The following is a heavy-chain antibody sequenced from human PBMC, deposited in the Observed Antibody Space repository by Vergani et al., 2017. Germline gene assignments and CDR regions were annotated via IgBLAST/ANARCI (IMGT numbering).Heavy chain of an antibody. CDR1: GGTFSSYA. CDR3: ARDGEQLGSQGGYYFDC. D-gene: IGHD7-27*01. V-gene: IGHV1-69*06. J-gene: IGHJ4*02. Sequence: QVQLVQSGAEVKKPGSSVKLSCKASGGTFSSYAISWVRQAPGQGLEWMGGIIPIFGTANYAQKFQGRVTITADKSTSKAYMELSSLRSEDTAVYYCARDGEQLGSQGGYYFDCGGEGTLVTVSS. CDR2: IIPIFGTA.